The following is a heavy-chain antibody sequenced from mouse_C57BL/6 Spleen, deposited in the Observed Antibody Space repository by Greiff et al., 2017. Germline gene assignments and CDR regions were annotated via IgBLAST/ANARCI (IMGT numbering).Heavy chain of an antibody. Sequence: VQVVESGPGLVAPSQSLSITCTVSGFSLTSYAISWVRQPPGKGLEWLGVIWTGGGTNYNSALKARLSISKYNSKSPVFLKMNSLRTYDTARDYCARNRVVYYAMDDWGQGTSVTVSS. D-gene: IGHD1-1*02. V-gene: IGHV2-9-1*01. CDR2: IWTGGGT. J-gene: IGHJ4*01. CDR1: GFSLTSYA. CDR3: ARNRVVYYAMDD.